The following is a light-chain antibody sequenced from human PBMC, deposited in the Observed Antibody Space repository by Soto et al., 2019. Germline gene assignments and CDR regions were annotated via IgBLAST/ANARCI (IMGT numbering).Light chain of an antibody. J-gene: IGKJ3*01. CDR3: QQYNNWPPGAT. V-gene: IGKV3-15*01. Sequence: DIVMTQSPATLSLSPGDRATLSCWASLTVSTNLAWYQQKPGQAPRLLIYYTSTRATGTPARFSGSGSAKEFTLTISSLQPEDSAVYDCQQYNNWPPGATFGPGTKV. CDR1: LTVSTN. CDR2: YTS.